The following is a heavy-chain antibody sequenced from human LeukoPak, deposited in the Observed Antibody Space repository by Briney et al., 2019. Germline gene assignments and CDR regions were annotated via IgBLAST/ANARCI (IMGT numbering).Heavy chain of an antibody. Sequence: SETLSLTCTVSGGSISSYCWGWIRQPPGKGLECVGVICYTGNTYYNPSLKSRVTISVDTSKNQFSLRLSSVTAADTAVYYCARHYGPWGQGTLVTVSS. CDR1: GGSISSYC. D-gene: IGHD3-16*01. CDR2: ICYTGNT. J-gene: IGHJ4*02. V-gene: IGHV4-59*04. CDR3: ARHYGP.